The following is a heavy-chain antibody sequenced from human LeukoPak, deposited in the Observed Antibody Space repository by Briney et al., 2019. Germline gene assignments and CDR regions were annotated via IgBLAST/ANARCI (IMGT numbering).Heavy chain of an antibody. D-gene: IGHD6-13*01. CDR3: AREGYSSSWPREGFYYYYMDV. V-gene: IGHV3-33*01. CDR2: IWYDGSNK. J-gene: IGHJ6*03. Sequence: GGSLRLSCAASGFTFSSYGMHWVRQAPGKGLEWVAVIWYDGSNKYYADSVKGRFTISRDNSKNTLYLQMNSLRAEDTAVYYCAREGYSSSWPREGFYYYYMDVWGKGTTVTVSS. CDR1: GFTFSSYG.